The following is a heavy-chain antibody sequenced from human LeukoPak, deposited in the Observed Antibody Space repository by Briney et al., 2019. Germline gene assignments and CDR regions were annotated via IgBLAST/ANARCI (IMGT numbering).Heavy chain of an antibody. D-gene: IGHD1-26*01. J-gene: IGHJ3*02. Sequence: SETLSLTCTVSGVSFSSYYWTWIRQPAGKGLEWIGRIFSSGNTNYNPSLESQVTMSIDTSKNQFSLKLTSVTAADTAVYYCARERGNLRGDAFDIWGQGTMVTVSS. CDR3: ARERGNLRGDAFDI. V-gene: IGHV4-4*07. CDR1: GVSFSSYY. CDR2: IFSSGNT.